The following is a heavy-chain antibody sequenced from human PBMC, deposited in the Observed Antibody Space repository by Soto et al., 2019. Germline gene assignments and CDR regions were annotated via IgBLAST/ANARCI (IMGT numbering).Heavy chain of an antibody. CDR2: IIGNGTIT. CDR3: ARFMGEAPYYGMDV. D-gene: IGHD3-3*01. Sequence: EVQLLESGGGLVQSGESLRLSCEASGFTFSNFAMSWVRQAPGKGLEWVSVIIGNGTITYNADSVKGRFTISRDNTKNTLFLQVNSLRVEDTAVYYCARFMGEAPYYGMDVWGQGTTVTVSS. J-gene: IGHJ6*02. CDR1: GFTFSNFA. V-gene: IGHV3-23*01.